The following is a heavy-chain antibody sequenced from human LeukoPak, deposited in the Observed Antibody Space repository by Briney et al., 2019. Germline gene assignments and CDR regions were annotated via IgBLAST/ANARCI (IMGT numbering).Heavy chain of an antibody. CDR2: IWYDGSNK. D-gene: IGHD2-15*01. CDR3: ARDRSYCSGGSCYYYGMDV. J-gene: IGHJ6*02. Sequence: PGRSPRLSCAASGFTFSSYGMHWVRQAPGKGLEWVAVIWYDGSNKYYADSVKGRFTISRDNSKNTLYLQMNSLRAEDTAVYYCARDRSYCSGGSCYYYGMDVWGQGPRSPSP. V-gene: IGHV3-33*01. CDR1: GFTFSSYG.